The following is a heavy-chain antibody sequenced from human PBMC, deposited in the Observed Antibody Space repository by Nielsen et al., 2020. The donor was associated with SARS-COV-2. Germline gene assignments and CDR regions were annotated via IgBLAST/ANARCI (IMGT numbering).Heavy chain of an antibody. V-gene: IGHV1-46*01. Sequence: ASVKVSCKASGYTFTSYYMHWVRQAPGQGLEWMGIINPSGGSTSYAQKFQGRVTMTRDTSTSTVYMELSSLRSEDTAVYYCARASSLYYDILTGYSQTAPFDYWGQGTLVTVSS. CDR3: ARASSLYYDILTGYSQTAPFDY. J-gene: IGHJ4*02. CDR2: INPSGGST. D-gene: IGHD3-9*01. CDR1: GYTFTSYY.